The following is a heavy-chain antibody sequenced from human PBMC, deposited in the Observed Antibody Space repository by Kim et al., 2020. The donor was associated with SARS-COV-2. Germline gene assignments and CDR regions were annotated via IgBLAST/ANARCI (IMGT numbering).Heavy chain of an antibody. CDR1: GFTFSSYA. D-gene: IGHD5-18*01. V-gene: IGHV3-30*04. CDR2: ISYDGSNK. J-gene: IGHJ5*02. CDR3: ARGDMSYVDTAMVDWFDP. Sequence: GGSLRLSCAASGFTFSSYAMHWVRQAPGKGLEWVAVISYDGSNKYYADSVKGRFTISRDNSKNTLYLQMNSLRAEDTAVYYCARGDMSYVDTAMVDWFDPWGQGTLVTVSS.